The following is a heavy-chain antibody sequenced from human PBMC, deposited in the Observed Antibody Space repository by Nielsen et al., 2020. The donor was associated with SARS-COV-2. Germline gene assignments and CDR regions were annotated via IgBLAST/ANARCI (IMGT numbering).Heavy chain of an antibody. Sequence: ECLSRACAGAGLSFSAYNMNWVRQAPGKGLQWVSYISSSSSIIHYADSVKGRFTISRDNAKNSLYLQMNSLRVEDTAVYYCASSTGPGGWFDPWGQGTLVTVSS. CDR3: ASSTGPGGWFDP. CDR2: ISSSSSII. V-gene: IGHV3-48*01. CDR1: GLSFSAYN. D-gene: IGHD7-27*01. J-gene: IGHJ5*02.